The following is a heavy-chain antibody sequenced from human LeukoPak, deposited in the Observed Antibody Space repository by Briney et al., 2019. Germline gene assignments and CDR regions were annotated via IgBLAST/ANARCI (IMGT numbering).Heavy chain of an antibody. CDR3: AKDTSPLGAAAGTFDY. Sequence: PGGSLRLSCAASGFTFDDYAMHWVRQAPGKGLEWVSGISWNSGSIGYADSVKGRFTISRDNAKNSLYLQMNSLRAEDTALYYCAKDTSPLGAAAGTFDYWGQGTLVTVSS. CDR1: GFTFDDYA. CDR2: ISWNSGSI. V-gene: IGHV3-9*01. D-gene: IGHD6-13*01. J-gene: IGHJ4*02.